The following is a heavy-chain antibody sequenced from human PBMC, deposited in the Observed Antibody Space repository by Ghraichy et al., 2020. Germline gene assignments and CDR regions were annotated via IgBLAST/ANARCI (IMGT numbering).Heavy chain of an antibody. CDR1: GYTFTSYY. D-gene: IGHD2-15*01. V-gene: IGHV1-46*01. J-gene: IGHJ4*02. CDR2: INPSGGST. Sequence: ASVKVSCKASGYTFTSYYMHWVRQAPGQGLEWMGIINPSGGSTSYAQKFQGRVTMTRDTSTSTVYMELSSLRSEDTAVYYCARDPEPRDCSGGSCQEIDYWGQGTLVTVSS. CDR3: ARDPEPRDCSGGSCQEIDY.